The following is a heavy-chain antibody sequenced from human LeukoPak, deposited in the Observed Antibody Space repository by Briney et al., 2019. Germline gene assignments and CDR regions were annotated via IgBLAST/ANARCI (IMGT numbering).Heavy chain of an antibody. D-gene: IGHD5-18*01. CDR1: GYTLTELS. CDR3: ATRATAMARVYYYYGMDV. Sequence: ASVKVSCKVSGYTLTELSMHWVRQAPGKGLEWMGGFDPEDGETIYAQKFQGRVTMTEDTSTDTAYMELSSLRSEDTAVYYCATRATAMARVYYYYGMDVWGQGTTVTVSS. J-gene: IGHJ6*02. V-gene: IGHV1-24*01. CDR2: FDPEDGET.